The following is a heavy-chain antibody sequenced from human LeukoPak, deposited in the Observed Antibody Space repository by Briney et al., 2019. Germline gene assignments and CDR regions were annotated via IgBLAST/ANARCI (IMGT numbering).Heavy chain of an antibody. CDR1: GYTFTGYY. Sequence: ASVKVSCKASGYTFTGYYMHWVRQAPGQGLEWMGRINPNSGGTNYAQKFQGRVTMTRDTSISTAYMELSRLRSDDTAVYYCARREYSYGYHFDYWGQGTLVTVSS. CDR3: ARREYSYGYHFDY. D-gene: IGHD5-18*01. CDR2: INPNSGGT. V-gene: IGHV1-2*06. J-gene: IGHJ4*02.